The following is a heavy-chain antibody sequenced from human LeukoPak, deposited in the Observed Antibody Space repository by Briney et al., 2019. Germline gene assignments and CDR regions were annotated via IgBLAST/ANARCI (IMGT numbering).Heavy chain of an antibody. J-gene: IGHJ3*02. V-gene: IGHV3-53*01. CDR1: GFTVSTNY. CDR3: ARDSGHDAFDI. Sequence: GGSLRLSCAASGFTVSTNYVSWVRQAPGKGLEWVSVIYRSGSTYYADSVKGRFTVSRDNSKNTLYLQMNRLRAEDTAVYYCARDSGHDAFDIWGQGTMVTVSS. CDR2: IYRSGST.